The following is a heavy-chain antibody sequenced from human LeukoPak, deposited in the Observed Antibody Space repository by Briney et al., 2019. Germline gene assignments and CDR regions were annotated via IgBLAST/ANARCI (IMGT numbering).Heavy chain of an antibody. V-gene: IGHV3-64*01. CDR3: ASTPSNGSESSLSPPEFDY. CDR2: ISSNGGSI. J-gene: IGHJ4*02. CDR1: GFTFSSYA. Sequence: SGGSLRLSCAASGFTFSSYAMHWVRQAPGKGLEYVSAISSNGGSIYYANSVKGRFTISRDNSKNTLYLQMGSLRAEDMAVYYCASTPSNGSESSLSPPEFDYWGQGTLVTVSS. D-gene: IGHD3-10*01.